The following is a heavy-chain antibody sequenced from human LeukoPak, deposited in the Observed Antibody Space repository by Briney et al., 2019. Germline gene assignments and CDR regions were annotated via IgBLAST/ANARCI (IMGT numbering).Heavy chain of an antibody. J-gene: IGHJ5*02. CDR1: GGTFSSYA. D-gene: IGHD2-2*01. Sequence: SVKVSCKASGGTFSSYAISWVRQAPGQGLEWMGGIIPIFGTANYAQKFQGRVTITTDESTSTAHMELSSLRSEDTAVYYCARVGCSSTSCYGEGNWFDPWGQGTLVTVSS. CDR2: IIPIFGTA. V-gene: IGHV1-69*05. CDR3: ARVGCSSTSCYGEGNWFDP.